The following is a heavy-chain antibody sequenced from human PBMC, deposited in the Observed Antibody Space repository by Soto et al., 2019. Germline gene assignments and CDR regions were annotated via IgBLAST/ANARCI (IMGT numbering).Heavy chain of an antibody. CDR2: LYPRGSDT. V-gene: IGHV5-51*01. D-gene: IGHD6-19*01. Sequence: GESLKISCKGFGDSFTGFWICCVRPLHGKGLEWVGSLYPRGSDTSYNTSFKGQVTITADRSTTTTYVLWSSLKASYAAIHYCARQHPLDSRVWYIWGQGTLVTVSS. CDR3: ARQHPLDSRVWYI. CDR1: GDSFTGFW. J-gene: IGHJ4*02.